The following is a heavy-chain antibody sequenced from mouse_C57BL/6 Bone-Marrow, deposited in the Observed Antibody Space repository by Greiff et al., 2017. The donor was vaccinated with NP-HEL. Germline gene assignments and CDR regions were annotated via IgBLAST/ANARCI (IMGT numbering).Heavy chain of an antibody. CDR3: ARTWYFDV. CDR1: GYAFSSSW. Sequence: QVQLQHSGPELVKPGASVKISCKASGYAFSSSWMNWVKQRPGKGLEWIGRIYPGDGDTNYNGKFKGKATLTADKSSSTAYMQLSSLTSEDSAVYFCARTWYFDVWGTGTTVTVSS. J-gene: IGHJ1*03. CDR2: IYPGDGDT. V-gene: IGHV1-82*01.